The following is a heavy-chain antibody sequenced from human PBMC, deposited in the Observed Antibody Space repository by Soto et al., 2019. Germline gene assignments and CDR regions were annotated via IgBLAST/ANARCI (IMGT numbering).Heavy chain of an antibody. CDR2: IKQDGSEK. CDR1: GFTFRSYW. Sequence: GGSLKLSCAASGFTFRSYWMSWVRPAPGKGLEWVANIKQDGSEKYYVDSVKGRLTISRDNAKNSLYLQMNSLRAEDTAVYYCARRWGITGVPGGFAPWGQGTLVTVPS. V-gene: IGHV3-7*03. CDR3: ARRWGITGVPGGFAP. J-gene: IGHJ5*02. D-gene: IGHD1-20*01.